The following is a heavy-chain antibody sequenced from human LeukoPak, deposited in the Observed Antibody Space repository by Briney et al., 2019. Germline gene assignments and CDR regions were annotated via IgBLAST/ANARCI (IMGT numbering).Heavy chain of an antibody. CDR1: EGTIRNYT. J-gene: IGHJ4*02. CDR3: ASDLYYFDSSDQRGSFDY. D-gene: IGHD3-22*01. CDR2: IIPILETA. V-gene: IGHV1-69*16. Sequence: SVKVSCKASEGTIRNYTITWVRQAPGQGLEWMGRIIPILETANYAQKFQGRVTITTDESTSTAYMELSSLRSEDTAVYYCASDLYYFDSSDQRGSFDYWGQGTLVTVSS.